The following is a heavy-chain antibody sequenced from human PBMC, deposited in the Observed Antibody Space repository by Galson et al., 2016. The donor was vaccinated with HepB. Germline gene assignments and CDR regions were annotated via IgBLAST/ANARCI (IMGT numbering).Heavy chain of an antibody. CDR1: GFNFNLYS. CDR3: AKWGPHHDTGGYYYPRG. D-gene: IGHD3-22*01. V-gene: IGHV3-23*01. Sequence: SLRLSCAASGFNFNLYSMTWIRQAPGKGLEWVSAISRSGDRTKYADSLEGRFSISRDNSKDTTYLHMTGLRVEDTAVYFCAKWGPHHDTGGYYYPRGWGQGTLATVSS. CDR2: ISRSGDRT. J-gene: IGHJ4*02.